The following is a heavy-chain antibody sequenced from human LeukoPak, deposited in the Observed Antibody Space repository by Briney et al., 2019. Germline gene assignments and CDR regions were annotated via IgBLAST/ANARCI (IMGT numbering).Heavy chain of an antibody. D-gene: IGHD1-26*01. CDR2: IIPIFGTA. V-gene: IGHV1-69*13. CDR3: AGSSGSYRHIDC. Sequence: ASVKVSCKASGYTFTSYYIHWVRQAPGQGLEWMGGIIPIFGTANYAQKFQGRVTITADESTSTAYMELSSLRSEDTAVYYCAGSSGSYRHIDCWGQGTLVTVSS. J-gene: IGHJ4*02. CDR1: GYTFTSYY.